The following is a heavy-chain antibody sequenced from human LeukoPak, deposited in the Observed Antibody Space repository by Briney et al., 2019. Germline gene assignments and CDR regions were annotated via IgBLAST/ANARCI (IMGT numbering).Heavy chain of an antibody. Sequence: PSETLSLTCTVSGGSISSYYWSWTRQPPGKGLEWIGYIYYSGSTNYNPSLKSRVTMSVDTSKNQFSLKLSSVTAADTAVYYCARDDYGDYVLDAFDIWGQGTMVTVSS. J-gene: IGHJ3*02. D-gene: IGHD4-17*01. CDR3: ARDDYGDYVLDAFDI. CDR2: IYYSGST. CDR1: GGSISSYY. V-gene: IGHV4-59*12.